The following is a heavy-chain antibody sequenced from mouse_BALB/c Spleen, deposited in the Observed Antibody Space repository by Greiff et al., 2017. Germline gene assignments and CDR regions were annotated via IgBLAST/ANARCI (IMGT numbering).Heavy chain of an antibody. CDR2: IDPANGNT. V-gene: IGHV14-3*02. D-gene: IGHD2-4*01. CDR1: GFNIKDTY. J-gene: IGHJ4*01. Sequence: EVQLQQSGAELVKPGASVKLSCTASGFNIKDTYMHWVKQRPEQGLEWIGRIDPANGNTKYDPKFQGKATITADTSSNTAYLQLSSLTSEDTAVYYCARVYYDYEGWAMDYWGQGTSVTVSS. CDR3: ARVYYDYEGWAMDY.